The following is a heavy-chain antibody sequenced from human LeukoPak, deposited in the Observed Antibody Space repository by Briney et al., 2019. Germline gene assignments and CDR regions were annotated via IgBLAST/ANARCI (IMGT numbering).Heavy chain of an antibody. CDR3: AGMPSTEIYYFYYMDV. CDR2: ISANAVST. D-gene: IGHD2-2*01. J-gene: IGHJ6*03. V-gene: IGHV3-23*01. Sequence: LTGGPLRLSCADSRFTFSSYTMNWVRQAPGKGLEWVSGISANAVSTYYADSVKGRFTISRDNSKNTLYLHMDRLGTEDTAVYYCAGMPSTEIYYFYYMDVWGKGTTVTVSS. CDR1: RFTFSSYT.